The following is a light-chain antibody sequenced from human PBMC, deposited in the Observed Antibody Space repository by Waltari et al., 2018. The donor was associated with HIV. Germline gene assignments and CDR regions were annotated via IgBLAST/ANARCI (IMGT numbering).Light chain of an antibody. CDR2: GAS. V-gene: IGKV3-15*01. CDR3: QQYNNWPRT. CDR1: QSVSSN. Sequence: DIVVTQSPVTLSVSPGERATLSCRASQSVSSNLAWYQQKPGQAPRLLIYGASTRATGIPARFSGSGSGTEFTLTISSLQSEDFAVYYCQQYNNWPRTFGQGTKLEIK. J-gene: IGKJ2*01.